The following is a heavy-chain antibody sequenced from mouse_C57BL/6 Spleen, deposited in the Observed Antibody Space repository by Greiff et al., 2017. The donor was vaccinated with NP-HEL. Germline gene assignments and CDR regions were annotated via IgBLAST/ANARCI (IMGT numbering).Heavy chain of an antibody. Sequence: EVKLQESGPGLVKPSPSLSLTCSVTGYSITSGYYWNWIRQFPGNKLEWMGYISYDGSNNYNPSLKNRISITRDTSKNQFFLKLNSVTTEDTATYYCARDYWGQGTSVTVSS. V-gene: IGHV3-6*01. CDR2: ISYDGSN. CDR3: ARDY. CDR1: GYSITSGYY. J-gene: IGHJ4*01.